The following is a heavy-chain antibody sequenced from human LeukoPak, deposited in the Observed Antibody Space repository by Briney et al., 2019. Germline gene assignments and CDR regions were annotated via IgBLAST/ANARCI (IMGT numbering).Heavy chain of an antibody. Sequence: AGGSLRLSCAASGFTFNSYSMNWVRQAPGKGLEWVSSISSSSSSIYYADSVKGRFTISRDNAKNSLYLQMNSLGAEDTAVYYCARASGDIVETATMGSYWGQGTLVTVSS. CDR2: ISSSSSSI. D-gene: IGHD5-18*01. CDR1: GFTFNSYS. CDR3: ARASGDIVETATMGSY. V-gene: IGHV3-21*01. J-gene: IGHJ4*02.